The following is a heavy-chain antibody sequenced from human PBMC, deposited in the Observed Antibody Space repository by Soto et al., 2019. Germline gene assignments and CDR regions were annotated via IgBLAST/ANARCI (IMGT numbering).Heavy chain of an antibody. CDR3: ARDSPTVRWGYFDY. J-gene: IGHJ4*02. CDR1: GFTFSSYG. CDR2: IWYDGSNK. Sequence: HPGGSLRLSCAASGFTFSSYGMHWVRQAPGKGLEWVAVIWYDGSNKYYADSVKGRFTISRDNSKNTLYLQMNSLRAEDTAVYYCARDSPTVRWGYFDYWGQGTLVTVSS. D-gene: IGHD4-17*01. V-gene: IGHV3-33*01.